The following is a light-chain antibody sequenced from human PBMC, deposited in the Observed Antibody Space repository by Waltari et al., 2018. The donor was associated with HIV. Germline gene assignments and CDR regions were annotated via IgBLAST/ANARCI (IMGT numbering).Light chain of an antibody. J-gene: IGLJ2*01. CDR2: DTF. V-gene: IGLV7-46*01. CDR1: SGPVPSGHR. CDR3: LLSFAGARPVV. Sequence: QAVVTQEPSLTVSPGGTVTLTCGPSSGPVPSGHRPLWFQQKSGQAPRTLIYDTFNKHSWTPARFSGSLLVGKAALTLSGAQPEDEAEYFCLLSFAGARPVVFGGGTNLTVL.